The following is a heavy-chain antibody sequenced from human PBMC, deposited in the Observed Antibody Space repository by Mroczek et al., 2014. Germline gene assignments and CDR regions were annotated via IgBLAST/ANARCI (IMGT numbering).Heavy chain of an antibody. D-gene: IGHD4-11*01. J-gene: IGHJ6*03. V-gene: IGHV3-23*01. CDR1: GFTFSSYA. Sequence: ESGGGLVQPGGSLRLSCAASGFTFSSYAMSWVRQAPGKGLEWVSAISGSGGSTYYADSVKGRFTISRDNSKNTLYLQMNSLRAEDTAVYYCARVVVDYSSYYYYYMDVWGKGTTVTVSS. CDR2: ISGSGGST. CDR3: ARVVVDYSSYYYYYMDV.